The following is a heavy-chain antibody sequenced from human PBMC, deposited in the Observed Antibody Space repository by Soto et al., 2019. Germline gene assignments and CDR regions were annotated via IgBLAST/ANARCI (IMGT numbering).Heavy chain of an antibody. V-gene: IGHV1-69*13. CDR3: AISREIYYDSRGAFDI. D-gene: IGHD3-22*01. CDR2: IIPMFGTA. J-gene: IGHJ3*02. Sequence: ASVKVSCKASGGTFSSYTITWVRQAPGQGLEWMGGIIPMFGTANYEQKFQGRLTITAEESTSIAYMELSSLRTEETAVYYCAISREIYYDSRGAFDIWGQGTMVTVSS. CDR1: GGTFSSYT.